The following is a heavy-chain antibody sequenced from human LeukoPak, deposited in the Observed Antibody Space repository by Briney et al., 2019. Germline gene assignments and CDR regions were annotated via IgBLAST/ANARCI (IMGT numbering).Heavy chain of an antibody. CDR2: IYYSGST. J-gene: IGHJ4*02. D-gene: IGHD4-17*01. Sequence: SETLSLTCTVSGGSISSSSYYWGWIRQPPGKGLEWIGSIYYSGSTYYNPSLKSRVTISVDTSKNQFSLKLSSVTAADTAVYYCARPCMTTLTHCFDYWGQGTLVTVSS. CDR3: ARPCMTTLTHCFDY. CDR1: GGSISSSSYY. V-gene: IGHV4-39*01.